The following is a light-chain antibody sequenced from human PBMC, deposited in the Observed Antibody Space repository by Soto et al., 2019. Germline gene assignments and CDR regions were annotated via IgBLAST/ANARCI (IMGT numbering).Light chain of an antibody. J-gene: IGLJ2*01. CDR2: DVN. Sequence: QSALTQPRSVSGSPGQSVTISCTGTSSDVGGYNYVSWYQQFSGRAPKLMIYDVNKRPSGVPDRFSGSKSGNTASLTISGLQAEDEADYYCCSYAGSSTVVFGGGTQLTVL. CDR3: CSYAGSSTVV. CDR1: SSDVGGYNY. V-gene: IGLV2-11*01.